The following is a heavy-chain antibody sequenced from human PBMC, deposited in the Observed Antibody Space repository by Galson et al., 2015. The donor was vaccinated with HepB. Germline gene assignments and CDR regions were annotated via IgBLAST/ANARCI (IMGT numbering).Heavy chain of an antibody. J-gene: IGHJ4*02. D-gene: IGHD4-23*01. CDR1: GFTFNGYA. CDR3: AKVGTTVVSPWSYYFDY. V-gene: IGHV3-23*01. Sequence: SLRLSCAASGFTFNGYAMTWVRQAPGKGLEWVSSISGGGGTSFYADSVKGRFTVSRDNSKNTVSLQMNSLRAEDTAIYHCAKVGTTVVSPWSYYFDYWGQGTLVTVSS. CDR2: ISGGGGTS.